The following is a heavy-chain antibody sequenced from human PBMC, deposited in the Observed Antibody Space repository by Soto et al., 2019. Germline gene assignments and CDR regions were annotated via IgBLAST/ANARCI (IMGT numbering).Heavy chain of an antibody. V-gene: IGHV4-59*01. Sequence: SETLSLTCTVSGGSISSYYWSWIRQPPGKGLEWIGYIYYSGSTNYNPSLKSRVTISVDTSKSQFSLKLSSVTAADTAVYYCARGGFRYYFDYWGQGTLVTVSS. CDR1: GGSISSYY. D-gene: IGHD2-21*01. J-gene: IGHJ4*02. CDR3: ARGGFRYYFDY. CDR2: IYYSGST.